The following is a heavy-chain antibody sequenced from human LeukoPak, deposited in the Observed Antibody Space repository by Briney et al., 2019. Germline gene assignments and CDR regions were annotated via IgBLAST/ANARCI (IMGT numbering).Heavy chain of an antibody. D-gene: IGHD3-16*01. CDR2: INHSGST. CDR3: ASHLRLDAFDI. V-gene: IGHV4-61*10. Sequence: SETLSHTCTVSGGSISSGSYYWSWIRQPAGKGLEWIGEINHSGSTNYNPSLKSRVTISEDTSKKQFSLKLSSVTAADTAVYYCASHLRLDAFDIWGQGTMVTVSS. J-gene: IGHJ3*02. CDR1: GGSISSGSYY.